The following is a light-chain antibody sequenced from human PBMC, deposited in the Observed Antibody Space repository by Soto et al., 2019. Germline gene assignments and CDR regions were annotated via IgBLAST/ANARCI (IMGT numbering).Light chain of an antibody. J-gene: IGKJ4*01. CDR3: QHYTNWPLT. CDR1: HSVSSR. V-gene: IGKV3-15*01. Sequence: PLSVSPGERATLSCRASHSVSSRLAWYQQKPGQAPRLLIYGASTRATGLPARFSGSGSGTEFTLTISSLQSEDFAVYYCQHYTNWPLTFGGGTKVDIK. CDR2: GAS.